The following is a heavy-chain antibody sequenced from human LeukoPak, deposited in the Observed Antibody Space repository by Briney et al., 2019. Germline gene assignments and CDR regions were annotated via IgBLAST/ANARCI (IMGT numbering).Heavy chain of an antibody. J-gene: IGHJ4*02. CDR1: GGSISSSSYY. V-gene: IGHV4-39*01. Sequence: SETLSLICTVSGGSISSSSYYWGWIRQPPGKGLEWIGSIYYSGSTYYNPSLKSRVTISVDTSKNQFSLKLSSVTAADTAVYYCASPRSYDSSGYYFDYWGQRTLVTVSS. CDR2: IYYSGST. CDR3: ASPRSYDSSGYYFDY. D-gene: IGHD3-22*01.